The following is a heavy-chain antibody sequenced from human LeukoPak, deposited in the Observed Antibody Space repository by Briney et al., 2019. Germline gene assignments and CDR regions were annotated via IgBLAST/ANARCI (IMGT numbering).Heavy chain of an antibody. CDR2: IKQDGSKK. V-gene: IGHV3-7*01. Sequence: GGSLRLSCVASGFPFSSYWMTWVRQAPGKGLEWVANIKQDGSKKSYVDSVKGRFTISRDNAKNSLYLQMNSLRAEDTAIYYCAREVFHSAWSLTQNFDFWGRGTPVTVSS. J-gene: IGHJ4*02. D-gene: IGHD6-19*01. CDR3: AREVFHSAWSLTQNFDF. CDR1: GFPFSSYW.